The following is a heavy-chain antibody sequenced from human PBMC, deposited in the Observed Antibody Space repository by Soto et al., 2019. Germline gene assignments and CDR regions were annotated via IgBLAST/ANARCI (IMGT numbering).Heavy chain of an antibody. Sequence: PAGSLRLSCAGSGFTFSRYWMSWVRQAPGKGLEWVANIKEDGSEKFYVDSVRGRFAISRDNAKNSLYLQMNSLRVEDTAVYYCASNSDYRFDYWGLGALVTVSS. J-gene: IGHJ4*02. V-gene: IGHV3-7*01. D-gene: IGHD3-16*01. CDR3: ASNSDYRFDY. CDR2: IKEDGSEK. CDR1: GFTFSRYW.